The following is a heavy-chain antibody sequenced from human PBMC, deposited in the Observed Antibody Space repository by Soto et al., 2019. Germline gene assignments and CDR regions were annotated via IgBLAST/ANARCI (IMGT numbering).Heavy chain of an antibody. Sequence: RASVKVSCKASGYSFFSYYIHWVRQAPGQGLEWMGRFLASGGNTFYAQRFRGRVSMTRDTSSTNTVSLELTSLTSDDTAVYYCARGGETIFGVIDSWGQGTRVTVSS. CDR2: FLASGGNT. CDR3: ARGGETIFGVIDS. V-gene: IGHV1-46*01. CDR1: GYSFFSYY. J-gene: IGHJ4*02. D-gene: IGHD3-3*02.